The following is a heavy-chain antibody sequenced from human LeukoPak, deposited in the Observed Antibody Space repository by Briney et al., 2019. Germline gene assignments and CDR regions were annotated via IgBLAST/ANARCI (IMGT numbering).Heavy chain of an antibody. D-gene: IGHD7-27*01. J-gene: IGHJ6*02. CDR2: IIPILGIA. V-gene: IGHV1-69*04. CDR3: ASNPTGDYYYYYGMDV. Sequence: SVKVSCKASGGTFSSYAIGWVRQAPGQGLDWMGRIIPILGIANYAQKFQGRVTITADKSTSTAYMELSSLRSEDTAVYYCASNPTGDYYYYYGMDVWGQGTTVTVSS. CDR1: GGTFSSYA.